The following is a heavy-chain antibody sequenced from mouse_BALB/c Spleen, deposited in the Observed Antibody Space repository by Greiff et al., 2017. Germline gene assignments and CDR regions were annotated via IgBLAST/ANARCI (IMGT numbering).Heavy chain of an antibody. J-gene: IGHJ3*01. V-gene: IGHV3-2*02. CDR3: ARSRGPAWFAY. CDR2: ISYSGST. Sequence: EVKLEESGPGLVKPSQSLSLTCTVTGYSITSDYAWNWIRQFPGNKLEWMGYISYSGSTSYNPSLKSRISITRDTSKNQFFLQLNSVTTEDTATYYCARSRGPAWFAYWGQGTLVTVSA. CDR1: GYSITSDYA.